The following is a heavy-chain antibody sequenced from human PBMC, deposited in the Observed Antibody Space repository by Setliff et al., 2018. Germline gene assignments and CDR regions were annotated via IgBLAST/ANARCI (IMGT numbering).Heavy chain of an antibody. Sequence: ASVKVSCKPSGYTFNDYGIAWVRQAPGQGLEWMGWISAHTGNTYYTPKLHGRVTLTTDTSTSTAYTELRSLGSDDTAVYYCSRLVRYCTRTSCQRLSGGEFWGQGTLVTVSS. CDR2: ISAHTGNT. D-gene: IGHD2-8*01. V-gene: IGHV1-18*01. CDR1: GYTFNDYG. J-gene: IGHJ4*02. CDR3: SRLVRYCTRTSCQRLSGGEF.